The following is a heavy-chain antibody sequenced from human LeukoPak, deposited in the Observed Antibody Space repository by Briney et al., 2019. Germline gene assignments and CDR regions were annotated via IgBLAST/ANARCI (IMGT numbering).Heavy chain of an antibody. CDR2: VNTNTGNP. D-gene: IGHD3-10*01. CDR3: ARDDLSYGSGTPIDARAFDI. J-gene: IGHJ3*02. CDR1: GYSFTSYA. Sequence: GASVKVACRASGYSFTSYAMNWVRQAPGQGLEWVVWVNTNTGNPTYAQGFTGRFVFSLDTSVSTAYLQISSLKAEDTAVYYCARDDLSYGSGTPIDARAFDIWGQGTMVTVSS. V-gene: IGHV7-4-1*02.